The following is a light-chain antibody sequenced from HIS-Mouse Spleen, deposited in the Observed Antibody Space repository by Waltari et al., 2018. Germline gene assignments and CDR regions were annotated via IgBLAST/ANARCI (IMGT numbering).Light chain of an antibody. Sequence: DIQFTQSPSFLSASVGDRLTITCQASQGISSYLAWYQQKPGKAPKLLIYAASTLQSGVASRFSGSGSGTEFTLTISSLQPEDFATYYCQQLNSYPYTFGQGTKLEIK. J-gene: IGKJ2*01. CDR2: AAS. V-gene: IGKV1-9*01. CDR3: QQLNSYPYT. CDR1: QGISSY.